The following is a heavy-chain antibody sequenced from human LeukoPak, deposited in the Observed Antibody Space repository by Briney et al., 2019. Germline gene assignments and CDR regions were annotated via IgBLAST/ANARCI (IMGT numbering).Heavy chain of an antibody. J-gene: IGHJ1*01. Sequence: GGSLRLSCAASGFTFDDYGMSWVRQAPGKGLEWVSGINWNGGSTGYADSVKGRFTISRDNAKNSLYLQMNSLRAEDTALYHCARGPLFLWFGELLTWGQGTLVTGSS. V-gene: IGHV3-20*01. CDR1: GFTFDDYG. D-gene: IGHD3-10*01. CDR3: ARGPLFLWFGELLT. CDR2: INWNGGST.